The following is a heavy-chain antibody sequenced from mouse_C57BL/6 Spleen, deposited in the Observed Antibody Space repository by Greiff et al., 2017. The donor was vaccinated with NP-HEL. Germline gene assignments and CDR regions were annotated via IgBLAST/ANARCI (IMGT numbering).Heavy chain of an antibody. CDR1: GFTFSNYW. CDR3: TSNGYLWYFDV. D-gene: IGHD2-2*01. Sequence: EVKVVESGGGLVQPGGSMKLSCVASGFTFSNYWMNWVRQSPEKGLEWVAQIRLKSDNYATHYAESVKGRFTISRDDSKSSVYLQMNNLRAEDTGIYYCTSNGYLWYFDVWGTGTTVTVSS. CDR2: IRLKSDNYAT. J-gene: IGHJ1*03. V-gene: IGHV6-3*01.